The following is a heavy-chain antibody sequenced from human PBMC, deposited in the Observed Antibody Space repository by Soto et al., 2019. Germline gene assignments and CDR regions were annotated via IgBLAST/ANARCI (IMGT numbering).Heavy chain of an antibody. CDR1: GFTVSSNY. J-gene: IGHJ4*02. D-gene: IGHD3-3*01. CDR2: IYSGGST. Sequence: EVQLVESGGGLVQPGGSLRLSCAASGFTVSSNYMSWVRQAPGKGLEWVSVIYSGGSTYYADSVKGRFTISTDNSKNTLYLQMNRLRAEDTAVYYCARDSYDFPMNFDYWGQGTLVTVSS. V-gene: IGHV3-66*01. CDR3: ARDSYDFPMNFDY.